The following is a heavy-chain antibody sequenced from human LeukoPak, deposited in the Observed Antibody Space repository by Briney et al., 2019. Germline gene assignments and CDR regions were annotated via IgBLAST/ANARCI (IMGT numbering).Heavy chain of an antibody. CDR2: ISGSGGST. CDR1: AFTFSSYA. D-gene: IGHD6-6*01. CDR3: AKDGIAARPYYFDY. J-gene: IGHJ4*02. Sequence: GGSLRLSCAASAFTFSSYAMSWFRQAPGKGLEWASAISGSGGSTYYADSVKGRFTISRDNSKNTLSLQMNSLRAEDTAVYYCAKDGIAARPYYFDYWGQGTLVTVSS. V-gene: IGHV3-23*01.